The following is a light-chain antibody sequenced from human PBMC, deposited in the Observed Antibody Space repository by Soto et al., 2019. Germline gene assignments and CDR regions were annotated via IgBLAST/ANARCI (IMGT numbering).Light chain of an antibody. J-gene: IGKJ1*01. Sequence: EIVLTQSPATLSLSPGERATLSCRASQSVSSYLAWYQQKPGQAPRLLIYDASNRATGIPARFSGSGSGTDFTLTISSLEPEVFAVSYCQQRSNWPPSWTFGQGTKVEIK. V-gene: IGKV3-11*01. CDR3: QQRSNWPPSWT. CDR2: DAS. CDR1: QSVSSY.